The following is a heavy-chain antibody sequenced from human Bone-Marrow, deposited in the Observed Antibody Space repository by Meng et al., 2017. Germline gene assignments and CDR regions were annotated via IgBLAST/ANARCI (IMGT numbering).Heavy chain of an antibody. D-gene: IGHD2-15*01. CDR1: GFTFSSYE. Sequence: GESLKISCAASGFTFSSYEMNWVRQAPGKGLEWVSYISSSGSTIYYADSVKGRFTISRDNAKNSLYLQMNSLRAEDTAVYYCASGSEGYCSGCSCFRVYWGQGTLVTVSS. V-gene: IGHV3-48*03. J-gene: IGHJ4*02. CDR3: ASGSEGYCSGCSCFRVY. CDR2: ISSSGSTI.